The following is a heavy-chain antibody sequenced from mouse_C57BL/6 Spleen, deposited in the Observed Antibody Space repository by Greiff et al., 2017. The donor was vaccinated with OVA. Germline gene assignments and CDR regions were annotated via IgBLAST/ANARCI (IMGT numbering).Heavy chain of an antibody. J-gene: IGHJ4*01. CDR1: GFTFSSYG. V-gene: IGHV5-6*01. CDR2: ISSGGSYT. D-gene: IGHD2-4*01. CDR3: ARDDYDGYAMDY. Sequence: EVHLVESGGDLVKPGGSLKLSCAASGFTFSSYGMSWVRQTPDKRLEWVATISSGGSYTYYPDSVKGRFTISRDNAKNTLYLQMSSLKSEDTAMYYCARDDYDGYAMDYWGQGTSVTVSS.